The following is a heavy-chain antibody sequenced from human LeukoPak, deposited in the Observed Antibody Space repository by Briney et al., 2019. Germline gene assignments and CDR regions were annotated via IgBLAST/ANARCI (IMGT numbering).Heavy chain of an antibody. V-gene: IGHV3-64*01. J-gene: IGHJ4*02. D-gene: IGHD3-10*01. CDR2: ISSNGGST. Sequence: GGSLRLSCAASGFTFSSYAMHWVRQAPGKGLEYVSAISSNGGSTYYANSVKGRFTISRDNSKNTLYLQMNSLRAEDTAVYYCARDAYYLGLDYWGQGTLVTVSS. CDR1: GFTFSSYA. CDR3: ARDAYYLGLDY.